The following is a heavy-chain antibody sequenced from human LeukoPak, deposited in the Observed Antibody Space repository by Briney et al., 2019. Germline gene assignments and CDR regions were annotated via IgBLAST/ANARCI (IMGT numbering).Heavy chain of an antibody. Sequence: SETLALTGTGAGRAINSYYWLWIRQPPRNALDRIRDIYYSGSTNYNPSLKSRVNISVDTSKNQFSLKLSSVAAADTAVYYCARVWKMATIAPAWWYFDLWGRGTLVTVSS. J-gene: IGHJ2*01. CDR2: IYYSGST. CDR3: ARVWKMATIAPAWWYFDL. CDR1: GRAINSYY. V-gene: IGHV4-59*01. D-gene: IGHD5-24*01.